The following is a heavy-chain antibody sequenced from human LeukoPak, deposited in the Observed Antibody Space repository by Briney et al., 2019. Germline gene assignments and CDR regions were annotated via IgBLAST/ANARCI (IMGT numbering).Heavy chain of an antibody. V-gene: IGHV4-59*01. CDR3: ARARVGWLQYIDHYFDY. Sequence: SETLSLTCTVSGGSISSYYWSWIRQPPGKGLEWIGYIYYSGSTNYNPSLKSRVTISVDTSKNQFSLKLSSVTAADTAVYYCARARVGWLQYIDHYFDYWGQGTLVTVSS. D-gene: IGHD5-24*01. CDR2: IYYSGST. J-gene: IGHJ4*02. CDR1: GGSISSYY.